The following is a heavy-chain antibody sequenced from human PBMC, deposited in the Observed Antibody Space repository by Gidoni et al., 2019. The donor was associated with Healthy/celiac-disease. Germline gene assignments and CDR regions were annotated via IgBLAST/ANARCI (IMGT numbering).Heavy chain of an antibody. J-gene: IGHJ4*02. V-gene: IGHV5-51*01. Sequence: EVQLVQSGAEVKKTGESLKITGKGSGYSFTSYWIGWVRQMPGKGLEWMGIIYPGASDTRYSPSFQGQFTISADKSISTAYLQWSSLKASDTAMYYCARHSQAVAGTGGFDYWGQGTLVTVSS. D-gene: IGHD6-19*01. CDR1: GYSFTSYW. CDR3: ARHSQAVAGTGGFDY. CDR2: IYPGASDT.